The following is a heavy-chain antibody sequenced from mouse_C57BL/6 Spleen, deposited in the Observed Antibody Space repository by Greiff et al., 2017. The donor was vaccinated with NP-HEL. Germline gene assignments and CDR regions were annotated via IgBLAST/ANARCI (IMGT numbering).Heavy chain of an antibody. Sequence: EVMLVESGGDLVKPGGSLKLSCAASGFTFSSYGMSWVRQTPDKRLEWVATISSGGSYTYYPASVKGRFTISRDNAKNTLYLQMSSLKSEDTAMYYCSRQRTTVVAFDYWGQGTTLTVSS. CDR1: GFTFSSYG. CDR3: SRQRTTVVAFDY. J-gene: IGHJ2*01. CDR2: ISSGGSYT. V-gene: IGHV5-6*01. D-gene: IGHD1-1*01.